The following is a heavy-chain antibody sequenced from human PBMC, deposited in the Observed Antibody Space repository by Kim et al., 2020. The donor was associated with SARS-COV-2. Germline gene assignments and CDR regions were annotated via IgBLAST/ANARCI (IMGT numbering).Heavy chain of an antibody. V-gene: IGHV3-30*04. CDR3: ARTPGMATPIPPKY. Sequence: GGSLRLSCAASGFTFSSYAMHWVRQAPGKGLEWVAVISYDGSNKYYADSVKGRFTISRDNSKNTLYLQMNSLRAEDTAVYYCARTPGMATPIPPKYWGQG. CDR1: GFTFSSYA. CDR2: ISYDGSNK. D-gene: IGHD5-12*01. J-gene: IGHJ4*02.